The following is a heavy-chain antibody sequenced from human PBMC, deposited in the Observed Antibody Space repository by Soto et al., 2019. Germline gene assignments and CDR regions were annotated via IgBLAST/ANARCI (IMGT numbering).Heavy chain of an antibody. CDR2: ISSSSSTI. CDR1: GFTFSSYS. J-gene: IGHJ5*02. CDR3: ARDYGEALVVPAAMGLDP. V-gene: IGHV3-48*01. D-gene: IGHD2-2*01. Sequence: GGSLRLSCAASGFTFSSYSMNWVRQAPGKGLEWVSYISSSSSTIYYADSVKGRFTISRDNAKNSLYLQMNSLRAEDTAVYYCARDYGEALVVPAAMGLDPGGQGTLVTVSS.